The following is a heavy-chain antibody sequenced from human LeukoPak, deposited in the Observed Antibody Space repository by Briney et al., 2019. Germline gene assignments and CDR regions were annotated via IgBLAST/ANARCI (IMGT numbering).Heavy chain of an antibody. V-gene: IGHV3-48*02. CDR1: GFTFSSYS. J-gene: IGHJ3*02. CDR3: ARDKGYSSSWYSDAFDI. CDR2: ISSSSSTI. D-gene: IGHD6-13*01. Sequence: GESLTLSCAASGFTFSSYSLNWVRQAPGKGLEWVSYISSSSSTIYYADSVKGRFTISRDNAKNSLYLQMNSLRDEDTAVYYCARDKGYSSSWYSDAFDIWGQGTMVTVSS.